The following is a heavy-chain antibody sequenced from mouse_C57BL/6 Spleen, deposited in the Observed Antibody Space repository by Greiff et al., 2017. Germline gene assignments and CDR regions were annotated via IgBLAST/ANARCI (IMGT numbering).Heavy chain of an antibody. J-gene: IGHJ1*03. D-gene: IGHD2-5*01. V-gene: IGHV5-4*01. CDR1: GFTFSSYA. CDR3: ARDHYSKNWYFDV. Sequence: DVKLVESGGGLVKPGGSLKLSCAASGFTFSSYAMSWVRQTPEKSLEWVATIIDGGSYTYYPANVKGRFTISRDNAKNNLYLQMSHLKSEDTAMYYCARDHYSKNWYFDVRGTGTTVTVSS. CDR2: IIDGGSYT.